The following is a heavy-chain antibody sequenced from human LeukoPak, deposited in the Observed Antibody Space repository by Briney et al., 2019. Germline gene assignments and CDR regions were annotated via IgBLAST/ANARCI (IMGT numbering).Heavy chain of an antibody. CDR3: ASSSWYNWFDP. D-gene: IGHD6-13*01. CDR2: IYSDGNT. CDR1: GFTVSSNY. V-gene: IGHV3-66*01. Sequence: SGGSLRLSCAASGFTVSSNYMSWVRQAPGKGPEWVSVIYSDGNTYYADSVKGRFTISRDNSKNTLYLQMNSLRAEDTAVYYCASSSWYNWFDPWGQGTLVTISS. J-gene: IGHJ5*02.